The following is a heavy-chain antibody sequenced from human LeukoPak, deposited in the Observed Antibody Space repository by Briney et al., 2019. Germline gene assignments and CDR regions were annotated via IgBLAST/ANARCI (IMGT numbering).Heavy chain of an antibody. CDR1: GYTFTGYY. CDR2: IYPNGGGT. J-gene: IGHJ1*01. D-gene: IGHD2-2*02. CDR3: ARDSEGYCSSTSCYTEYFQH. Sequence: ASVKVSCKASGYTFTGYYMHWVRQAPGQGLEWMGWIYPNGGGTNYAQKFQGRVTMTRDTSISTAYMELSRLRSDDTAVYYCARDSEGYCSSTSCYTEYFQHWGQGTLVTVSS. V-gene: IGHV1-2*02.